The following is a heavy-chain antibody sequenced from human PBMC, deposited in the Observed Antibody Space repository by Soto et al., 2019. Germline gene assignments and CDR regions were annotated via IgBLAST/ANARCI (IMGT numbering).Heavy chain of an antibody. Sequence: QVQLVPSGAEVQKPGSSVTVSCKASGVTFSSETISWVRQAPGQGLEWVGGIIPLFGTANYAQKFQGRVTIAADESTSTLYLELRSLRSDDKAVYYCAPDLGDNHASPVDSWCQGTLVTFSS. CDR2: IIPLFGTA. D-gene: IGHD2-21*01. J-gene: IGHJ4*02. CDR1: GVTFSSET. V-gene: IGHV1-69*01. CDR3: APDLGDNHASPVDS.